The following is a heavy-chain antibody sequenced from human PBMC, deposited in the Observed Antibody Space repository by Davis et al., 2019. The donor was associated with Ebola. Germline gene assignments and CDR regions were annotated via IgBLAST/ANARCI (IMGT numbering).Heavy chain of an antibody. CDR3: AREGFDN. Sequence: SETLSLTCTVSGGSISSYYWSWIRQPPGKGLEWIGYIYYSGSTNYNPSLKSRVTISVDTSKNQFSLKLSSVTAADTAVYYCAREGFDNWGQGTLVTVSS. J-gene: IGHJ4*02. CDR2: IYYSGST. CDR1: GGSISSYY. V-gene: IGHV4-59*12.